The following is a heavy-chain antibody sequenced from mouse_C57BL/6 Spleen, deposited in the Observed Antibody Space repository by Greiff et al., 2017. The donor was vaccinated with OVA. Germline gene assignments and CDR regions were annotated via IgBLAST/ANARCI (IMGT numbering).Heavy chain of an antibody. Sequence: EVQLVESGPELVKPGASVKISCKASGYSFTGYYMNWVKQSPEKSLEWIGEINPSTGGTTYNQKFKAKATLTVDKSSSTAYMQLKSLTSEDSAVYYCARSGDRDYWGQGTTLTVSS. J-gene: IGHJ2*01. CDR3: ARSGDRDY. V-gene: IGHV1-42*01. CDR2: INPSTGGT. D-gene: IGHD2-14*01. CDR1: GYSFTGYY.